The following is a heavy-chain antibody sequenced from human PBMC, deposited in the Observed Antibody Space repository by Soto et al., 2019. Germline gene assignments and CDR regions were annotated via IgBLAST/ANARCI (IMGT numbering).Heavy chain of an antibody. CDR2: IYYSGNT. V-gene: IGHV4-39*01. J-gene: IGHJ4*03. Sequence: SETLSLTCTVSGGSLGSSSYYWGWIRQSPGKGLEWIGHIYYSGNTFYNPSLKSRVTISVDTSNNQFYLHLSSVTAADTAIFCRESIAAHRTTHFEFWGQGTLVNVSS. D-gene: IGHD2-21*01. CDR3: ESIAAHRTTHFEF. CDR1: GGSLGSSSYY.